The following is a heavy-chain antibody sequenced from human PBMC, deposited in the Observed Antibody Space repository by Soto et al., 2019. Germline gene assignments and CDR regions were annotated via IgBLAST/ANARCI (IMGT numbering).Heavy chain of an antibody. V-gene: IGHV1-46*01. J-gene: IGHJ3*01. Sequence: SVKVSCKASGYTFTNYYMHWVRQAPGQGLEWMGIINPSGGSTKYAQKFEGRVTMTRDTSTNTVYMELRSLRSESTAVYYCARDLTPSITVFGLETKATFDLWGQATMVTV. CDR1: GYTFTNYY. CDR2: INPSGGST. CDR3: ARDLTPSITVFGLETKATFDL. D-gene: IGHD3-3*01.